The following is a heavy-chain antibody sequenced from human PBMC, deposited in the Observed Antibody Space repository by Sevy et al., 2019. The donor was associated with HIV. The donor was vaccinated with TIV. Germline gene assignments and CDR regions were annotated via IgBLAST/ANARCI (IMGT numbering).Heavy chain of an antibody. Sequence: SETLSLTCAVSGYSISSGCYWGWIRQPPGKGLEWIGSINHSGSTYYNPSLKSRVTISVDTSKNQFSLKLSSVTAADTAVYYCARTTTITIFGVVIMDWFDPWGQGTLVTVSS. CDR2: INHSGST. V-gene: IGHV4-38-2*01. CDR3: ARTTTITIFGVVIMDWFDP. D-gene: IGHD3-3*01. CDR1: GYSISSGCY. J-gene: IGHJ5*02.